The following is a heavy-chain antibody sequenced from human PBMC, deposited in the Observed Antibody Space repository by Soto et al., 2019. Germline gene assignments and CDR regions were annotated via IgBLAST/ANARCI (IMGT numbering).Heavy chain of an antibody. J-gene: IGHJ5*02. D-gene: IGHD3-10*01. CDR3: ARGRGGYWFDP. CDR1: GGSFSGYY. CDR2: INHSGST. V-gene: IGHV4-34*01. Sequence: PSETLSLTCAVYGGSFSGYYWSWIRQPPGKGLEWIGEINHSGSTNYNPSLKSRVTISVDTSKNQFSLKLSSVTAADTAVYYCARGRGGYWFDPWGQGTLVTVSS.